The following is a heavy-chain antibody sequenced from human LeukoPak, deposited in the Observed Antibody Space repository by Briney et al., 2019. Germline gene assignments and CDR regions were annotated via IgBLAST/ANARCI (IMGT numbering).Heavy chain of an antibody. CDR1: GGSISSYY. V-gene: IGHV4-4*07. D-gene: IGHD6-6*01. Sequence: PSETLSLTCTVSGGSISSYYWSCLRQPAGKGLEWIGRIYTSGCTNYNPTLKRRVTISVDKSKNQFSLKLSSVTAADTAVYYCARSYQLLLDVWGKGTTVTVSS. CDR2: IYTSGCT. J-gene: IGHJ6*04. CDR3: ARSYQLLLDV.